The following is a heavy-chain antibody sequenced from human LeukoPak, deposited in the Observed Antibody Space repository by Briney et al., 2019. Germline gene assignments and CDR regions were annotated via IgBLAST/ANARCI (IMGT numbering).Heavy chain of an antibody. J-gene: IGHJ4*02. Sequence: PSETLSLTCTVSGGSISSGSYYWSWIRQPAGKGLEWIGRIYSGGSTNYNPSLKSRVSISVDTSKNQSSLRLSSVTAADTAVYYCARDSYSSSYYFDYWGQGTLVTVSS. V-gene: IGHV4-61*02. D-gene: IGHD6-13*01. CDR1: GGSISSGSYY. CDR2: IYSGGST. CDR3: ARDSYSSSYYFDY.